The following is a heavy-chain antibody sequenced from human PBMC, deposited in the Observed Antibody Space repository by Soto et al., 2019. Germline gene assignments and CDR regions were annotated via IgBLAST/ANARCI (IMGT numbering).Heavy chain of an antibody. J-gene: IGHJ5*02. Sequence: ASVKVSCKASGYTFTSYGISWVRQAPGQGLEWMGWISAYNGNTNYAQKLQGRVTMTTDTSTSTAYMELRSLRSDDTAVYYCAREDIVVVAARSYSWFDLWGQGTLVTVSS. V-gene: IGHV1-18*01. CDR2: ISAYNGNT. D-gene: IGHD2-15*01. CDR1: GYTFTSYG. CDR3: AREDIVVVAARSYSWFDL.